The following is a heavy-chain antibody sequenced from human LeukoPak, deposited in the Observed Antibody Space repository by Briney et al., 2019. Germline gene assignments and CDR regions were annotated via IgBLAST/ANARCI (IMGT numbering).Heavy chain of an antibody. CDR1: GFTFSSYG. J-gene: IGHJ4*02. CDR2: ISGSGGST. D-gene: IGHD6-19*01. CDR3: AKVEAVAGIRGFDY. Sequence: GGSLRLSCAASGFTFSSYGMSWVRQAPGKGLEWVSAISGSGGSTYYADSVKGRFTISRDSSKNTLYLQMNSLRAEDTAVYYCAKVEAVAGIRGFDYWGQGTLVTVSS. V-gene: IGHV3-23*01.